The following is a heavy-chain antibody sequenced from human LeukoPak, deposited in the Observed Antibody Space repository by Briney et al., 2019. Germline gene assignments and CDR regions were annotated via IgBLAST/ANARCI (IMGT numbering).Heavy chain of an antibody. D-gene: IGHD3-22*01. CDR1: GFTFDDYA. V-gene: IGHV3-9*01. J-gene: IGHJ4*02. CDR3: VKDISGFYFGADY. CDR2: ISWNSGNI. Sequence: GRSLRLSCAASGFTFDDYAMHWVRQPPGKGLEWVSGISWNSGNIVYADSVKGRFTISRDNAKRSLYLQMDSLRVEDTALYYCVKDISGFYFGADYWGQGTLVTVSS.